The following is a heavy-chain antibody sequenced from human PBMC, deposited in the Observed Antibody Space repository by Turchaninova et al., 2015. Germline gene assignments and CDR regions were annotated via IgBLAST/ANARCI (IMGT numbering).Heavy chain of an antibody. Sequence: EVQLAESGGGLVKPGGSLRLSCAASGFTFSNAWMSWVRQTPGKGMEWVARIKSKTNGGTTDYPAIVKGRVTISRDDSKNMLFLQLNSLGTEDTGIYYCATHSGSYYYDYWGQGTLVTVSS. D-gene: IGHD3-10*01. CDR3: ATHSGSYYYDY. J-gene: IGHJ4*02. CDR2: IKSKTNGGTT. V-gene: IGHV3-15*01. CDR1: GFTFSNAW.